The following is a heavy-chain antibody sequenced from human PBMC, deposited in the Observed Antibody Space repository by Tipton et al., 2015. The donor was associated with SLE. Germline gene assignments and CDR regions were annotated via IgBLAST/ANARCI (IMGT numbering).Heavy chain of an antibody. CDR1: GFTFSSYD. D-gene: IGHD2-2*01. V-gene: IGHV3-13*05. J-gene: IGHJ6*02. CDR2: IGTAGDP. Sequence: GSLRLSCAASGFTFSSYDMHWVRQATGKGLEWVSAIGTAGDPYYPGSVKGRFTISRENAKNSLYLQMNSLRAGDTAVYYCARGGGGCSSTSCHGPYYGMDVWGQGTTVTVSS. CDR3: ARGGGGCSSTSCHGPYYGMDV.